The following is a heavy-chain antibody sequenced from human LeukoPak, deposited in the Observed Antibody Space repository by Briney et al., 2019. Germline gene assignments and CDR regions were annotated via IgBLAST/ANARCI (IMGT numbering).Heavy chain of an antibody. Sequence: GESLNISCKASGYTFTHQWIGWVRQKSGSGLEWMGIIYPRDSDTRYSPSFQGHVSISADTSINTAYLEWSRLEASDTAIYYCARHSDVIGAIWGQGTLVTASS. J-gene: IGHJ4*02. CDR2: IYPRDSDT. CDR3: ARHSDVIGAI. CDR1: GYTFTHQW. V-gene: IGHV5-51*01. D-gene: IGHD3-10*01.